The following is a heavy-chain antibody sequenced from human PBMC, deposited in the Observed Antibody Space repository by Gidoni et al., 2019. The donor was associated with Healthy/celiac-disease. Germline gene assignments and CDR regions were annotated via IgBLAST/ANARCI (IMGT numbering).Heavy chain of an antibody. J-gene: IGHJ3*01. Sequence: VQLLESGGGLVQPGGSLRLSCAPSGFPCSSYAMTWVRQAPGKGLEWVSLISGSGSSSWYADSVRGRFTISRDNSKNTLYLQMNSLRVEDTAVYYCAKGLAVAGTRAFDVWGQGTMVTVSS. D-gene: IGHD6-19*01. CDR3: AKGLAVAGTRAFDV. V-gene: IGHV3-23*01. CDR1: GFPCSSYA. CDR2: ISGSGSSS.